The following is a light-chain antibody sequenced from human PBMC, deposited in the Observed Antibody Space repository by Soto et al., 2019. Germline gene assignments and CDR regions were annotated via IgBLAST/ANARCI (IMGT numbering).Light chain of an antibody. CDR3: QSYDRSLSGSRV. CDR2: DNS. V-gene: IGLV1-40*01. J-gene: IGLJ1*01. CDR1: SSNIVAGYD. Sequence: QSVLPQPPSVSGAPGQRVTISCTGSSSNIVAGYDVHWYQQLPGTAPKLLIYDNSNRPSGVPDRFSGSKSGTSASLAITGLQAEDEADYYCQSYDRSLSGSRVFGTGTKLTVL.